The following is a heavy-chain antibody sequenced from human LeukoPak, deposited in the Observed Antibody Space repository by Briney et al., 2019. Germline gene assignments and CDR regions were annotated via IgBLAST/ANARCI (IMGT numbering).Heavy chain of an antibody. V-gene: IGHV4-39*01. Sequence: SETLSLTCTVSGGSISSSSYYWDWIRQPPGKGLEWIGSLYYSGSTYYNPSLKSRVTISVDTSKNQFSLKLSSVTAADTAVFYCARRSYYDSSAIFDYWGQGTLVTVST. J-gene: IGHJ4*02. CDR1: GGSISSSSYY. CDR2: LYYSGST. CDR3: ARRSYYDSSAIFDY. D-gene: IGHD3-22*01.